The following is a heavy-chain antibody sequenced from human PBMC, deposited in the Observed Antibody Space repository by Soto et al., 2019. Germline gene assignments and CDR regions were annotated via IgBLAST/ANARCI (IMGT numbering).Heavy chain of an antibody. V-gene: IGHV3-15*01. CDR3: ARYFYYSNMDV. CDR2: IKSKSDGGTT. Sequence: GGSLRLSCAASGFTFSNAWMNWVRQAPGKGLEWVGRIKSKSDGGTTDYAAPVKGRFTLSRDDSKNTLFLQMNSLKTEDTAVYYCARYFYYSNMDVWGQGTTVTVSS. CDR1: GFTFSNAW. J-gene: IGHJ6*02.